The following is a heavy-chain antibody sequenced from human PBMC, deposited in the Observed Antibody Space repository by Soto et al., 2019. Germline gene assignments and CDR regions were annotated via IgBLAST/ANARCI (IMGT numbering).Heavy chain of an antibody. J-gene: IGHJ4*02. D-gene: IGHD3-10*01. CDR3: ARSSYGAFDY. CDR2: IKEDGSEK. Sequence: PGGSLRLSCAVSGFSSSNYWMAWVRQAPGKGLERVANIKEDGSEKYYMDSVRGRFTISRDNAKNSLYLQMSSLKSEDTGIYYCARSSYGAFDYWGQGTLVTVSS. V-gene: IGHV3-7*01. CDR1: GFSSSNYW.